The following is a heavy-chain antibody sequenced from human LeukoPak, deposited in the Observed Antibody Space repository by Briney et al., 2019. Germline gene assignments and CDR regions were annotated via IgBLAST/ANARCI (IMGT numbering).Heavy chain of an antibody. J-gene: IGHJ5*02. CDR1: GGSISSHY. Sequence: SETLSLTCTVSGGSISSHYWSWIRQPPGKGLERIGYIYYSGSTNYNPSLKSRVTISVDTSKNQFSLKLSSVTAADTAVYYCARALVPAAILRENWFDPWGQGTLVTVSS. D-gene: IGHD2-2*02. CDR3: ARALVPAAILRENWFDP. V-gene: IGHV4-59*11. CDR2: IYYSGST.